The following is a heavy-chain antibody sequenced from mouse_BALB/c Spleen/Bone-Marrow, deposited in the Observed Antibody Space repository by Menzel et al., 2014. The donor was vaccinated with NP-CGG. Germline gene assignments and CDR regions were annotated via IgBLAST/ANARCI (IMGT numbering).Heavy chain of an antibody. V-gene: IGHV5-6*01. J-gene: IGHJ4*01. Sequence: EVQGVESGGDLVKPGGSLKLSCAASGFTFSTYGMSWVRQTPDKRLEWVATISSGGGYTYYPGSVKGRFTISRDNAKNTLYLQMSSLKSEDTAMYYCTRQGNWDHYAMGYWGQGTSVTVSS. D-gene: IGHD4-1*01. CDR1: GFTFSTYG. CDR2: ISSGGGYT. CDR3: TRQGNWDHYAMGY.